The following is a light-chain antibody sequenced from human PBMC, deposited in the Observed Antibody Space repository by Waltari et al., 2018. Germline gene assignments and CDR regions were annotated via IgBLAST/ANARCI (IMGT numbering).Light chain of an antibody. J-gene: IGKJ1*01. CDR3: QQTYTTPWT. CDR2: EAA. Sequence: DIQMTQSPSSLSASVGDRVTITCRASQSISTYVNWFQHKPGKAPKLLIYEAASLQTGVPSRFSGSGSGTDFTLTISSLQPEDFVMYFCQQTYTTPWTFGQGTKVEIK. CDR1: QSISTY. V-gene: IGKV1-39*01.